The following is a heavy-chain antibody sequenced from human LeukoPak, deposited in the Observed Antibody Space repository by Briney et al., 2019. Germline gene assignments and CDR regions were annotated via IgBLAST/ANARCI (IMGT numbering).Heavy chain of an antibody. D-gene: IGHD3-3*01. V-gene: IGHV3-74*01. J-gene: IGHJ4*02. CDR3: ARGGYYGSGRYYFDS. Sequence: GGSLRLSCAASGFTFSSYWMHWVRQAPGKGLVWVSRIKSDGSNTNYADSVKGRFTISRDNAKNTLHLQMNSLRAEDTAVYYCARGGYYGSGRYYFDSWGQGTMVTVSS. CDR1: GFTFSSYW. CDR2: IKSDGSNT.